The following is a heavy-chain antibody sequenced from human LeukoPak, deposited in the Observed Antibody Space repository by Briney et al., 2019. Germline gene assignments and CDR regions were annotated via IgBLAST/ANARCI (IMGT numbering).Heavy chain of an antibody. CDR3: ARDQSSSWYDSWISQNTRYYFDY. CDR2: ISSSSSTI. V-gene: IGHV3-48*04. D-gene: IGHD6-13*01. CDR1: GFTFSSYS. Sequence: PGWSLRLSCAASGFTFSSYSMNWVRQAPGKGLERVSYISSSSSTIYYADSVKGRFTISRDNAKNSLYPQMNSLRAEDTAVYYCARDQSSSWYDSWISQNTRYYFDYWGQGTLVTVSS. J-gene: IGHJ4*02.